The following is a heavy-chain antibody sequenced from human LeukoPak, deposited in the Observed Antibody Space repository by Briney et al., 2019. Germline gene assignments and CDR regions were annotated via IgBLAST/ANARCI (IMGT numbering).Heavy chain of an antibody. V-gene: IGHV4-34*01. CDR2: ISHSGST. J-gene: IGHJ4*02. CDR1: GGSFSGYY. D-gene: IGHD6-13*01. CDR3: ARIAAADDY. Sequence: SETLSLTCAVYGGSFSGYYWSWIRQPPGKGLEWIGEISHSGSTNYNPSLKSRVTISVDTSKNQFSLKLSSVTAADTAVYYCARIAAADDYWGQGTLVTASS.